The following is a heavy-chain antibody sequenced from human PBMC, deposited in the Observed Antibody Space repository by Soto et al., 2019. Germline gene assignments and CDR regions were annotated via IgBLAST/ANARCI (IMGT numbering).Heavy chain of an antibody. Sequence: QVQLVESGGGVVQSGRSLRLFCAASGFTLSSHGMHWVRQAPGKGLEWVAFVSFDENNRYYADSVKRRVTIFRDSAKNTVYLQMNSLRSEDTAVYYCAKDALFTIDEYHMDVWGKGATVTVSS. J-gene: IGHJ6*03. D-gene: IGHD3-3*01. CDR2: VSFDENNR. V-gene: IGHV3-30*18. CDR3: AKDALFTIDEYHMDV. CDR1: GFTLSSHG.